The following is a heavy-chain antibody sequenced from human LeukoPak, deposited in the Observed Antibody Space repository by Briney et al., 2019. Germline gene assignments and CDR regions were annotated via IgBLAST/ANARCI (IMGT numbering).Heavy chain of an antibody. Sequence: GAAVKVSCKASGYTSTSYDIDWVRQGTGQGLEWMGWMNPNSGNTGYAQKFQGRVTMTRNTSISTAYMELSSLRSEDTAVYYCPRVRGYYSADAFDIWGQGTMVTVSS. CDR2: MNPNSGNT. CDR3: PRVRGYYSADAFDI. D-gene: IGHD3-22*01. V-gene: IGHV1-8*01. CDR1: GYTSTSYD. J-gene: IGHJ3*02.